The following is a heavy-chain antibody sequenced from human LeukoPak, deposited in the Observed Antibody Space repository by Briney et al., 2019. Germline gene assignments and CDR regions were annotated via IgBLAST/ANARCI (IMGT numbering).Heavy chain of an antibody. J-gene: IGHJ4*02. CDR1: GYTFTSYG. CDR2: MSPNSGDT. Sequence: ASVKVSCKASGYTFTSYGISWVRQAPGQGLEWMGWMSPNSGDTGYAQKFQDRVTMTRNTSISTAYMELSSLRSDDTAVYYCARGPPNWGYDYWGPGTLVTVSS. D-gene: IGHD7-27*01. V-gene: IGHV1-8*02. CDR3: ARGPPNWGYDY.